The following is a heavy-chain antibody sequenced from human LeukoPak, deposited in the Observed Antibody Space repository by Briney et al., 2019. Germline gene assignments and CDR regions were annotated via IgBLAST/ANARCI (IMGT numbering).Heavy chain of an antibody. V-gene: IGHV3-33*05. CDR1: EFNFSSYG. CDR2: ISYDGSNK. CDR3: ARENGVGATTSFWFDP. Sequence: GGSLRLSCAASEFNFSSYGMHWVRQAPGKGLEWVAVISYDGSNKYYADSVKGRFTISRDNSKNTLYLQMNSLRAEDTAVYYCARENGVGATTSFWFDPWGQGTLVTVSS. J-gene: IGHJ5*02. D-gene: IGHD1-26*01.